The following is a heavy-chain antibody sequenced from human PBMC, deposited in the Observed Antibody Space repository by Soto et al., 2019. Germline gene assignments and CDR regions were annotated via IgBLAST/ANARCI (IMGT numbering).Heavy chain of an antibody. CDR2: INHSGST. D-gene: IGHD2-15*01. Sequence: TSETLSLTCAVYGGAFIGYYWSWILQPPRKGLEWIGEINHSGSTNYNPSLKSRVTISVDTSKNQFSLKLSSVTAADTAVYYCASPYCSCGSCYTNFDYWGQGTLVTVSS. V-gene: IGHV4-34*01. CDR1: GGAFIGYY. J-gene: IGHJ4*02. CDR3: ASPYCSCGSCYTNFDY.